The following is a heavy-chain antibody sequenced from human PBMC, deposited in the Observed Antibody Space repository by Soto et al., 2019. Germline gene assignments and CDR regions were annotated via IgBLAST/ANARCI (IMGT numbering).Heavy chain of an antibody. CDR1: GDSISSADYY. V-gene: IGHV4-30-4*01. J-gene: IGHJ6*02. Sequence: SETLSLTCTVSGDSISSADYYWSWIRQAPGKGLEWIGHIFYSGTTYYNPSLKSRLTISVDTSKNHFSLRLTSVTAADTAVYYCARDLWVEPELYYYGMDVWGQGTTVTVSS. D-gene: IGHD1-1*01. CDR3: ARDLWVEPELYYYGMDV. CDR2: IFYSGTT.